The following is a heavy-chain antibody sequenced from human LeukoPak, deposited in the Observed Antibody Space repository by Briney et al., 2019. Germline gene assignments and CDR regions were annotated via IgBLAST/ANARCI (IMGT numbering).Heavy chain of an antibody. CDR1: GGSISSYY. D-gene: IGHD5-18*01. J-gene: IGHJ4*02. V-gene: IGHV4-4*07. Sequence: SETLSLTCTVSGGSISSYYWSWIRQPAGKGLEWIGRIYTSGSTNYNPSLKSRVTMSVDTSKNQFSLKLSSVTAADTAVYYCARGDTAMVVGPFDYWGQGTLVTVSS. CDR3: ARGDTAMVVGPFDY. CDR2: IYTSGST.